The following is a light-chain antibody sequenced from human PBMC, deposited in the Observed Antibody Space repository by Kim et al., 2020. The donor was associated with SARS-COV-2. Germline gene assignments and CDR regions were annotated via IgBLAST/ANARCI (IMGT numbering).Light chain of an antibody. CDR3: QQPTSFPLT. V-gene: IGKV1-12*01. J-gene: IGKJ4*01. CDR1: HDISTF. CDR2: SAS. Sequence: ASVGERVPITGRASHDISTFLAWYQQRPGRAPKLLIYSASNLESGVPSRFSGSGSGTEFTLTISSLQPEDIATYYCQQPTSFPLTFGGGTKVEI.